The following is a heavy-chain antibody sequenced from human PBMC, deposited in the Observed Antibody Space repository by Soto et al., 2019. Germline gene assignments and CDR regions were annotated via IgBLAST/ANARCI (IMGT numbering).Heavy chain of an antibody. D-gene: IGHD3-10*01. CDR3: ANLPLYGSGFDR. J-gene: IGHJ5*02. V-gene: IGHV3-9*01. CDR1: GFTFDDYA. Sequence: EVHLVESGGGLVQPGRSLRLSCAASGFTFDDYAIHWVRQAPGRGLEWVAGISWNGASIGYADSVKGRFTISRDNAKNSLQLQMNSLRSEDTALYYCANLPLYGSGFDRWGQGTLVTVSS. CDR2: ISWNGASI.